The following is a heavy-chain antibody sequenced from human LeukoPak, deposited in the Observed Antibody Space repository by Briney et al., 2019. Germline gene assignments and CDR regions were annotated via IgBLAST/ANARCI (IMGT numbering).Heavy chain of an antibody. D-gene: IGHD3-22*01. Sequence: VGPPPGQGLEGMGGIIHIFGTASYAQKCQGRVTITEDESTSTAYMELSSLRSEDTAVYYCARAGLVRGKWLTDYWGQGTLVTVSS. J-gene: IGHJ4*02. CDR3: ARAGLVRGKWLTDY. V-gene: IGHV1-69*01. CDR2: IIHIFGTA.